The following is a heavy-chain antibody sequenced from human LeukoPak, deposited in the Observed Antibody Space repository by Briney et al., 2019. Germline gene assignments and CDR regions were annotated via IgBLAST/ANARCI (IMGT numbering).Heavy chain of an antibody. CDR1: GFTFSSYA. CDR2: ISSNGGST. Sequence: GGSLRLPCSASGFTFSSYAMHWVRQAPGKGLEYVSAISSNGGSTYYADSVKGRFTISRDNSKNTLYLQMSSLRAEDTAVYYCVKSLGHCSSTSCYGYWGQGTLVTVSS. J-gene: IGHJ4*02. CDR3: VKSLGHCSSTSCYGY. V-gene: IGHV3-64D*06. D-gene: IGHD2-2*01.